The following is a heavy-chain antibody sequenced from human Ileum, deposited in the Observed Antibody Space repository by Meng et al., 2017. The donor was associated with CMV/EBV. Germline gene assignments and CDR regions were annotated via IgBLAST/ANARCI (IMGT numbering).Heavy chain of an antibody. CDR3: ATNSEDY. CDR2: VHHSGIT. J-gene: IGHJ4*02. V-gene: IGHV4-34*01. D-gene: IGHD4-23*01. CDR1: GWSFSDYY. Sequence: QVTLQQGYEGLLKPSATLSLTCAVYGWSFSDYYWIWIRQSPGKGLEWIGEVHHSGITNYNPSLKSRVTISVDTSKNQFFLKLTSVTAADTGLYYCATNSEDYWGQGTLVTVSS.